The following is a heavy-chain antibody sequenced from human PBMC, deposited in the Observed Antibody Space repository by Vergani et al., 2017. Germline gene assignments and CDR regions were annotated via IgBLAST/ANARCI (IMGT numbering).Heavy chain of an antibody. D-gene: IGHD5-12*01. CDR2: IFHSGTA. CDR1: GAYVGSGGYY. J-gene: IGHJ5*02. Sequence: QVQLQESGPGLVKASQTLSLTCSVSGAYVGSGGYYWTWFRQLPGMGPEWIGYIFHSGTAYYNPSLKSRVDISIDVSKNQFSLSLTSVTTADTAMYYCARAHIVARSFSFDPWGPGAQVIVSS. CDR3: ARAHIVARSFSFDP. V-gene: IGHV4-31*03.